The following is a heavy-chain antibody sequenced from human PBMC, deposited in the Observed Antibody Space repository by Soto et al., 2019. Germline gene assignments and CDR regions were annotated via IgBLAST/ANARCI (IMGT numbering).Heavy chain of an antibody. CDR2: IYHSGST. CDR3: ARSVVVVVAATAWFDP. V-gene: IGHV4-30-2*01. Sequence: SETLSLTCTVSGGSFSSGSYCWSWIRQHPGKGLEWIGYIYHSGSTYYNPSLKSRVTISVDRSKNQFSLKLSSVTAADTAVYYCARSVVVVVAATAWFDPWGQGTLVTVSS. D-gene: IGHD2-15*01. CDR1: GGSFSSGSYC. J-gene: IGHJ5*02.